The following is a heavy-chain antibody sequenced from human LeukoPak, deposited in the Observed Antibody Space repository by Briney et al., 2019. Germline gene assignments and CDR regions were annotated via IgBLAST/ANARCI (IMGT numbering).Heavy chain of an antibody. CDR2: INPNSGGT. CDR3: AGAPYXSSSWQFDY. CDR1: GYTFTGYY. J-gene: IGHJ4*02. D-gene: IGHD6-6*01. Sequence: GASVKVSCKASGYTFTGYYMHWVRQAPGQGLEWMGWINPNSGGTNYAQKFQGRVTMTRDTSISTAYMELSRLRSDDTAVCYCAGAPYXSSSWQFDYWGQGTLVTVSS. V-gene: IGHV1-2*02.